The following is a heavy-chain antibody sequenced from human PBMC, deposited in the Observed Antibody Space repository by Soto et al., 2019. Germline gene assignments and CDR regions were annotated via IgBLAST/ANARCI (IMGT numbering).Heavy chain of an antibody. CDR2: IGESGTPT. V-gene: IGHV3-23*01. D-gene: IGHD5-18*01. CDR3: ARYIPGVRYYGMDV. J-gene: IGHJ6*02. CDR1: GFTFSSYA. Sequence: GGSMILSCAASGFTFSSYAMKWVRKAPGKGLEWVSLIGESGTPTYYADSVKGRFAISRDNSGNTLFLEMYSLRAEDTAVYYCARYIPGVRYYGMDVWGQGTTVTV.